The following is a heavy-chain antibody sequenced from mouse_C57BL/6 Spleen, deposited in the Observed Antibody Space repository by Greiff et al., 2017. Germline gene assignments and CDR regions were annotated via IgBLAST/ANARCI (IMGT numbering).Heavy chain of an antibody. V-gene: IGHV5-9-1*02. Sequence: EVKVVESGEGLVKPGGSLKLSCAASGFTFSSYAMSWVRQTPEKRLEWVAYISSGGDYIYYADTVKGRFTISRDNARNTLYLQMSSLKSEDTAMYYCTRHDYYDYSYCAMDYWGQGTSVTVSS. CDR1: GFTFSSYA. D-gene: IGHD2-4*01. CDR3: TRHDYYDYSYCAMDY. J-gene: IGHJ4*01. CDR2: ISSGGDYI.